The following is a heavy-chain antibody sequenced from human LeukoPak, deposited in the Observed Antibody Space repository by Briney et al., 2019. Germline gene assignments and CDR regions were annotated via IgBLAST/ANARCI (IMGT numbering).Heavy chain of an antibody. V-gene: IGHV4-34*01. D-gene: IGHD3-10*01. J-gene: IGHJ6*03. CDR1: GGSFSGYY. Sequence: SETLSLTCAVYGGSFSGYYWSWIRQPPGKGLEWIGEINHSGSTNYNPSLKSRVTISVDTSKNQFSLKLSSVTAADTAVYYCARGRRDWGSGSYDYYYYMDVWGKGTTVTISS. CDR2: INHSGST. CDR3: ARGRRDWGSGSYDYYYYMDV.